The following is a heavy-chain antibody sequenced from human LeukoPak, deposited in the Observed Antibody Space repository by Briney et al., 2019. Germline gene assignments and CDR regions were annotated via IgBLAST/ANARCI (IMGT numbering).Heavy chain of an antibody. CDR2: IKEDGSEK. V-gene: IGHV3-7*03. CDR3: ARDPLEGLDV. CDR1: GFTFSRYW. J-gene: IGHJ6*04. D-gene: IGHD1-1*01. Sequence: GGSLRLSCAASGFTFSRYWMSWVRQAPGKGLEWVANIKEDGSEKYYVDSVKGRFTISRDSAKSSLYLQMNSLRAEDTAVYYCARDPLEGLDVWGKGTTVTVSS.